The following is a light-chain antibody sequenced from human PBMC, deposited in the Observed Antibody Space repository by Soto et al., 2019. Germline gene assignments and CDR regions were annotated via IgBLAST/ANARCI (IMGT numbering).Light chain of an antibody. J-gene: IGLJ3*02. CDR3: SSYTSANTLV. CDR1: SRDVGAYNY. CDR2: EVS. V-gene: IGLV2-14*01. Sequence: QSVLTQAASVSGSPGQSITISCTVTSRDVGAYNYVSWYQQHPGKAPKLMIYEVSYRPSGVSNRFSGSQSGSTASLTLSGLQAEDEADYFCSSYTSANTLVFGRWTKYTVL.